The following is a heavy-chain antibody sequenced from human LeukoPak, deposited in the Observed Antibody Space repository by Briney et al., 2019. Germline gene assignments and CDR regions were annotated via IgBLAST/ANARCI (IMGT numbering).Heavy chain of an antibody. J-gene: IGHJ2*01. D-gene: IGHD3-22*01. CDR2: INHSGST. V-gene: IGHV4-34*01. CDR1: GGSFSGYY. CDR3: AFYDSGDFDL. Sequence: PSETLSLTCAVYGGSFSGYYWSWIRQPPGKGLEWIGEINHSGSTNYNPSLKSRVTISVDTSKNQFSLKLSSVTAADTAVYYCAFYDSGDFDLWGRGTLVTVSS.